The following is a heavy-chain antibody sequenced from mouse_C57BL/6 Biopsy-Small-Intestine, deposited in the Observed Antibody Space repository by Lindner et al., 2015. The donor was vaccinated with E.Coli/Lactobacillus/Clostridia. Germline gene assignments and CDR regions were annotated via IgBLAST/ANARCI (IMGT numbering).Heavy chain of an antibody. CDR1: GFNIKDDY. CDR2: IDPENGDT. Sequence: VQLQESGAELVRPGASVKLSCTASGFNIKDDYMHWVKQRPEQGLEWIGWIDPENGDTEYASKFQGKATITADTSSNTAYLQLSSLTSEDTAVYYCARWDSNPFAYWGQGTLVTVSA. V-gene: IGHV14-4*01. CDR3: ARWDSNPFAY. D-gene: IGHD2-5*01. J-gene: IGHJ3*01.